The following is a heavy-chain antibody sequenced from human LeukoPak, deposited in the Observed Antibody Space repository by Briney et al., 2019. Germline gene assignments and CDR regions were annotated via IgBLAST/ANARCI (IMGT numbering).Heavy chain of an antibody. CDR2: ISDSGGST. CDR3: AKRGVVIRVILVGFHKEAYYFES. J-gene: IGHJ4*02. Sequence: PGGSLRLPCAVSGITLNNYGMTWVRQAPGKGLEWVAGISDSGGSTKYADSVKGRFTISRDNPKNTLYLQMNSLRAEDTAVYFCAKRGVVIRVILVGFHKEAYYFESWGQGALVTVSS. V-gene: IGHV3-23*01. CDR1: GITLNNYG. D-gene: IGHD3/OR15-3a*01.